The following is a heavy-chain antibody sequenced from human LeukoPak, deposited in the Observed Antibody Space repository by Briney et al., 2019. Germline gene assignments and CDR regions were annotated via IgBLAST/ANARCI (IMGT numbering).Heavy chain of an antibody. D-gene: IGHD3-3*01. V-gene: IGHV3-74*01. CDR1: GFTFSSHW. CDR2: INSDGRSI. Sequence: PGGSLRLSCAASGFTFSSHWMHWVRQPPEKGLVWVSRINSDGRSISYADSVKGRFTISRDNAKNSLYLQINSLRAEDTAVYYCARVSEEAYDFWSGYYRVLDYYYYYYMDVWGKGTTVTVSS. J-gene: IGHJ6*03. CDR3: ARVSEEAYDFWSGYYRVLDYYYYYYMDV.